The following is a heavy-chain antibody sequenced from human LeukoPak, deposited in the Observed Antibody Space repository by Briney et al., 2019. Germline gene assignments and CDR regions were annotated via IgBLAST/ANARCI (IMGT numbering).Heavy chain of an antibody. V-gene: IGHV2-70*04. CDR3: ARMRGGYSYIDGMDV. J-gene: IGHJ6*04. D-gene: IGHD5-18*01. Sequence: SGPALVKPTQTLTLTCTFSGFSLSTSGMRVNWIRQSPGKALEWLARIDWDDDKFYSTSLKTRLTISKDTSKNQVVLTMTNMDPVDTATYYCARMRGGYSYIDGMDVWGKGATVTVSS. CDR2: IDWDDDK. CDR1: GFSLSTSGMR.